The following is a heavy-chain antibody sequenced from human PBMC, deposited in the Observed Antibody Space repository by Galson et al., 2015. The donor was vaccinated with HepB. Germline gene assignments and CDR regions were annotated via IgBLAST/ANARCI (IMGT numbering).Heavy chain of an antibody. D-gene: IGHD1-1*01. V-gene: IGHV4-59*01. CDR2: IYYSGST. J-gene: IGHJ4*02. CDR1: GGSISSYY. Sequence: ETLSLTCTVSGGSISSYYWSWIRQPPGKGLEWIGYIYYSGSTNYNPSLKSRVTISVDTSKNQFSLKLSSVTAADTAVYYCARGIRAGTTFDYWGQGTLVTVSS. CDR3: ARGIRAGTTFDY.